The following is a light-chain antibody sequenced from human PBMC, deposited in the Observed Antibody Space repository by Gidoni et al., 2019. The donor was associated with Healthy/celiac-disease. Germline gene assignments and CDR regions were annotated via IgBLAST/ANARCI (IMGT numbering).Light chain of an antibody. V-gene: IGKV1-39*01. CDR1: QSISSY. CDR2: AAS. J-gene: IGKJ3*01. CDR3: QQSYSTLFT. Sequence: IQMTQSPSSLSASVGDRVTITCRASQSISSYLNWYQQKPGKAPKLLIYAASSLPSGVPSRFSGSGSGTDFTLTISSLQPEDFATYYCQQSYSTLFTFGPGTKVDIK.